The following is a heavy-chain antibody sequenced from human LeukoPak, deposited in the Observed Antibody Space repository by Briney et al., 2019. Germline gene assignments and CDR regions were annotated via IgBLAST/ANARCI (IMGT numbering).Heavy chain of an antibody. CDR2: ISSSSSYI. D-gene: IGHD3-10*01. J-gene: IGHJ4*02. CDR1: GFTFSSYS. Sequence: GGSLRLSCAASGFTFSSYSMNWVRQAPGKGLEWVSSISSSSSYIYYADSVKGRFTISRDNAKNSLYLQMNSLRAEDTAVYYCAKDIQGMVRGVLDYWGQGTLVTVSS. V-gene: IGHV3-21*01. CDR3: AKDIQGMVRGVLDY.